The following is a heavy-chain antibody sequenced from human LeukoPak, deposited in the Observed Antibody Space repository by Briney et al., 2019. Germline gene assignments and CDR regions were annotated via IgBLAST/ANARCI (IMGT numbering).Heavy chain of an antibody. CDR2: ISYDGSNK. CDR3: AKGVLTGYLTFFDY. D-gene: IGHD3-9*01. J-gene: IGHJ4*02. Sequence: PGGSLRLSCAASGFTFSSYGMHWVRQAPGKGLEWVAVISYDGSNKYYADSVKGRFTISRDNSKNTLYLQMNSLRAEDTAVYYCAKGVLTGYLTFFDYWGQGTLVTVSS. V-gene: IGHV3-30*18. CDR1: GFTFSSYG.